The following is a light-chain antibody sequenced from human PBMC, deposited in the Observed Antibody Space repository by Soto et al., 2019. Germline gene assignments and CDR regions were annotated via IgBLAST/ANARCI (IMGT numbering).Light chain of an antibody. V-gene: IGKV4-1*01. CDR2: WAS. CDR1: QSVLYNSNNKDY. CDR3: QQYFSIPMT. Sequence: DIVMTQSPDSLAVSLGETTTINCKSSQSVLYNSNNKDYLAWYQQKPGQPPKLLIYWASTRESGVPDRFSGSGSGTDFTLTISSLQAEDVAVYYCQQYFSIPMTFGGGTKVEIK. J-gene: IGKJ4*01.